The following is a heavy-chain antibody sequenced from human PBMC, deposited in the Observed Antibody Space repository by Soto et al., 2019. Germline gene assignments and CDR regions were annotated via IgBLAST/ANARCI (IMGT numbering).Heavy chain of an antibody. CDR3: ANGGQVVTSPHDAFDI. D-gene: IGHD3-22*01. CDR1: GFTFSSYA. CDR2: ISGSGGST. V-gene: IGHV3-23*01. J-gene: IGHJ3*02. Sequence: GGSLSLSCAASGFTFSSYAMSWVRQAPGKGLEWVSAISGSGGSTYYADSVKGRFTISRDNSKNTLYLQMNSMRAEDTAVYYCANGGQVVTSPHDAFDIWGQGTMVNVS.